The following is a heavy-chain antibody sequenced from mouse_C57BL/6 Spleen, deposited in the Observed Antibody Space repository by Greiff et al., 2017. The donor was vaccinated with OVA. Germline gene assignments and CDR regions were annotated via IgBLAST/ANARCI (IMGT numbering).Heavy chain of an antibody. V-gene: IGHV1-64*01. Sequence: QVQLQQPGAELVKPGASVKLSCKASGYTFTSYWMHWVKQRPGQGLEWIGMIHPNSGSTNYNEKFKSKATLTVDTSSSTAYMQLSSLTSEDSAVYYGARLQLRVPYYFDYWGQGTTLTVSS. CDR1: GYTFTSYW. D-gene: IGHD3-2*02. CDR2: IHPNSGST. J-gene: IGHJ2*01. CDR3: ARLQLRVPYYFDY.